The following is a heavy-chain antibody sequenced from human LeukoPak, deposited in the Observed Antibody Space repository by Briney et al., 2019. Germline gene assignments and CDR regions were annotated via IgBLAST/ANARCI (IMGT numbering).Heavy chain of an antibody. D-gene: IGHD1-26*01. CDR3: ARGGELAANWFDP. J-gene: IGHJ5*02. CDR1: GYTFTGYY. CDR2: INPNSGGT. Sequence: ASVMVSCKASGYTFTGYYKHWVRQAPGQGLEWMGWINPNSGGTNYAQKFQGRVTMTRDTSISTAYMELSRLRSDDTAVYYCARGGELAANWFDPWGQGTLVTVSS. V-gene: IGHV1-2*02.